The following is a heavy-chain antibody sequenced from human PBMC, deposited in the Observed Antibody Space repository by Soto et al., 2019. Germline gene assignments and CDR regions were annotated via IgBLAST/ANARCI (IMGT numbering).Heavy chain of an antibody. CDR3: AKGVNIVVVPAATTHGDWFDP. Sequence: QVQLVESGGGVVQPGRFLRLSCAASGFTFSSYGMHWLRQAPGKGLEGVAVISYDGSNKYYADSVKGRSTISRDNSKNPLYLEMHSRRAEDTAVYYCAKGVNIVVVPAATTHGDWFDPWGQGTLVTVSS. V-gene: IGHV3-30*18. CDR2: ISYDGSNK. D-gene: IGHD2-2*01. CDR1: GFTFSSYG. J-gene: IGHJ5*02.